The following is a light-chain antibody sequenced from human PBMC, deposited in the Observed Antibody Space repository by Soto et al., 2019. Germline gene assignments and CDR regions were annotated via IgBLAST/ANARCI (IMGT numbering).Light chain of an antibody. Sequence: QSVLTQPPSVSGAPGQRVTISCTGSSSNIGAGYDVHWYQQLPGRAPKLLIYGNTNRPSGVPDRFSGPKSGTSASLAITGLQAEDEAGYYCLSFDSSLSVVFGGGTKLTVL. V-gene: IGLV1-40*01. CDR1: SSNIGAGYD. CDR2: GNT. J-gene: IGLJ2*01. CDR3: LSFDSSLSVV.